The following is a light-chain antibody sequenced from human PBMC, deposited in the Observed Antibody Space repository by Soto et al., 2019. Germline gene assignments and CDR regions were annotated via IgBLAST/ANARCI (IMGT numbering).Light chain of an antibody. CDR2: EVS. V-gene: IGLV2-14*01. J-gene: IGLJ2*01. CDR1: SSDVGGYNY. CDR3: SSYTSSSTNVV. Sequence: QSALTQPASVSGYPGQSITISCTGTSSDVGGYNYVSWYQQHPGKAPKLMIYEVSNRPSGVSNRFSGSKSDNTASLTISGLQAEYEADYYCSSYTSSSTNVVVGVGTKLTVL.